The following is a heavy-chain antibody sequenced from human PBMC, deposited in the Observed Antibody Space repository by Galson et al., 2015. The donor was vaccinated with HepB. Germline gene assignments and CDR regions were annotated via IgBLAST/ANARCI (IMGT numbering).Heavy chain of an antibody. CDR2: INHSGST. J-gene: IGHJ4*02. Sequence: ETLSLTCAVYGGSFSGYYWSWIRQPPGKGLEWIGEINHSGSTNYNPSLKSRVTISVDTSKNQFSLKLSSVTAADTAVYYCAREPRGYSSSSFDYWGQGTLVTVSS. CDR1: GGSFSGYY. CDR3: AREPRGYSSSSFDY. V-gene: IGHV4-34*01. D-gene: IGHD6-6*01.